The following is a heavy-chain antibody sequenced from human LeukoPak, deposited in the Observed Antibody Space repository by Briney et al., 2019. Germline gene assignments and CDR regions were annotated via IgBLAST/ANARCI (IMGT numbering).Heavy chain of an antibody. J-gene: IGHJ4*02. Sequence: GGSLRLSCVASGFTFNGRWMSWVRQAPGKGLEWVANIKQDGSEKYYVDSVKGRFTISRDNAKNSLYLQMNSLRAEDTAVYYCAREYCSGGSCYYGVDYWGQGTLVTVSS. D-gene: IGHD2-15*01. CDR1: GFTFNGRW. CDR3: AREYCSGGSCYYGVDY. CDR2: IKQDGSEK. V-gene: IGHV3-7*01.